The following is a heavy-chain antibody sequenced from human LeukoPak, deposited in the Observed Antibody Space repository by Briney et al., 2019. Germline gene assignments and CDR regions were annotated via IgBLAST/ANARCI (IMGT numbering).Heavy chain of an antibody. CDR3: ARVYDSSGHYPIDY. Sequence: GASVKVSCKASGYTFTSYDINWVRQATGQGLEWMGWMNPNSDNTGYARKFQGRATITRNTSISTAYMELSSLRSEDTAVYYCARVYDSSGHYPIDYWGQGTLVTVSS. D-gene: IGHD3-22*01. CDR1: GYTFTSYD. CDR2: MNPNSDNT. J-gene: IGHJ4*02. V-gene: IGHV1-8*01.